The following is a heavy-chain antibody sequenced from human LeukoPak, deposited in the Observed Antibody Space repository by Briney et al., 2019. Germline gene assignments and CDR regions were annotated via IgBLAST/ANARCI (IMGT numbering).Heavy chain of an antibody. V-gene: IGHV4-59*01. CDR1: GGSFSGYY. CDR3: VRDRVGDSSGQMDV. D-gene: IGHD3-22*01. J-gene: IGHJ6*02. CDR2: IYYSGST. Sequence: KSSETLSLTCAVYGGSFSGYYWSWIRQPPGKGLEWIGYIYYSGSTNYNPSLKSRVTISVDTSKNQFSLKLSSVTAADTAVYYCVRDRVGDSSGQMDVWGQGTTVTVSS.